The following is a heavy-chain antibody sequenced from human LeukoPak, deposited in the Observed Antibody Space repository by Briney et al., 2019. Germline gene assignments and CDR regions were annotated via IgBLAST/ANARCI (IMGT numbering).Heavy chain of an antibody. Sequence: ASVTVSFTASGYTFTGYYMHWVRQAPGQGLEWMGWINPNSGGTNYAQKFQGWVTMTRDTSISTAYMELSRLRSDDTAVYYCARGENGDGYDYYYYGMDVWGQGTTVTVSS. CDR3: ARGENGDGYDYYYYGMDV. J-gene: IGHJ6*02. CDR2: INPNSGGT. CDR1: GYTFTGYY. D-gene: IGHD5-24*01. V-gene: IGHV1-2*04.